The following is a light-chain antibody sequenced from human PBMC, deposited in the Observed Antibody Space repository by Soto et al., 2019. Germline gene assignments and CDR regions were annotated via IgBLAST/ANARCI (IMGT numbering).Light chain of an antibody. CDR2: DAS. Sequence: DIQMTQSPSTLSAFVGDRVTITCRASQSVNSWLAWYQQRPGKAPKLLIYDASTLESGVPSRFSGSGSGTEFTLTISSLQPDDFATYYCQQYDSYSWTFDQGTKVDIK. J-gene: IGKJ1*01. V-gene: IGKV1-5*01. CDR1: QSVNSW. CDR3: QQYDSYSWT.